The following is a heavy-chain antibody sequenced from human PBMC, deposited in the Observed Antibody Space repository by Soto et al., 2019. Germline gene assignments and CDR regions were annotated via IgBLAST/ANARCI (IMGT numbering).Heavy chain of an antibody. J-gene: IGHJ6*02. D-gene: IGHD2-2*01. CDR3: AVVPAANGHYGMDV. CDR2: ISSSSSTI. V-gene: IGHV3-48*01. Sequence: HPGGSLRLSCAASGLTFSSYSMNWVRQAPGKGLEWVSYISSSSSTIYYADSVKGRFTISRDNAKNSLYLQMNSLRAEDTAVYYCAVVPAANGHYGMDVWGQGTTVTVSS. CDR1: GLTFSSYS.